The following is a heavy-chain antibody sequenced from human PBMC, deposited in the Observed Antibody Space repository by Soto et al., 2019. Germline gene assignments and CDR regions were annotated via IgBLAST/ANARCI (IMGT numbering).Heavy chain of an antibody. V-gene: IGHV3-7*01. Sequence: PGGSLRLSCATSGFTFSGHWMSWVRQAPGKGLEWVVTIKQDGSEKYYVDSVRGRFTISRDNAKNSLFLQMNSLRVEDTAVYYCARLGGETTIFDYWGQGTLVTVSS. D-gene: IGHD3-16*01. CDR2: IKQDGSEK. CDR1: GFTFSGHW. J-gene: IGHJ4*02. CDR3: ARLGGETTIFDY.